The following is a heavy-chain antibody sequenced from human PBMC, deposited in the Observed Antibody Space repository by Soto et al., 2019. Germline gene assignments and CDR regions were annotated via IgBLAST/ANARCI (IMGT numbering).Heavy chain of an antibody. D-gene: IGHD2-2*01. CDR2: IIPFFGSP. V-gene: IGHV1-69*13. CDR1: VGTFGSYA. Sequence: GASVKVSCKPSVGTFGSYAISWVRQAAGRGLEWMGGIIPFFGSPNYAQKFQGRVTITADESTSTAYMELTSLRSEDTAVYYFARYCSRTTCRKYHSHGMDVWGPGTKVTVS. J-gene: IGHJ6*02. CDR3: ARYCSRTTCRKYHSHGMDV.